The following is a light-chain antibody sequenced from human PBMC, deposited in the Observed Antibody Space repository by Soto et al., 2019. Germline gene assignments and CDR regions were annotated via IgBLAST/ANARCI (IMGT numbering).Light chain of an antibody. V-gene: IGLV6-57*04. CDR2: EDN. CDR3: GTWDSSLSAVV. J-gene: IGLJ2*01. Sequence: NFMLTQPHSVSESPGKTVTISCTRSSGSIASNYVQWYQQRPGSAPTTVIYEDNQRPSGVPDRFSGSIDTSSNSASLTISGLKTEDEADYYCGTWDSSLSAVVFGGGTKLTVL. CDR1: SGSIASNY.